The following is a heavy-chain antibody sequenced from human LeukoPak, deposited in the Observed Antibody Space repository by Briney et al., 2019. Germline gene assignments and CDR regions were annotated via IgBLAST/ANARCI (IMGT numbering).Heavy chain of an antibody. CDR3: ARGGSWPEYFQH. Sequence: SETLSLTCAVSGGSISSGGYSWSWIRQPPGKGLEWIGYIYHSGSTYYNPSLKSRVTISVDRSKNQFSLKLSSVTAADTAVYYCARGGSWPEYFQHWGQGTLVTSPQ. V-gene: IGHV4-30-2*01. J-gene: IGHJ1*01. D-gene: IGHD6-13*01. CDR2: IYHSGST. CDR1: GGSISSGGYS.